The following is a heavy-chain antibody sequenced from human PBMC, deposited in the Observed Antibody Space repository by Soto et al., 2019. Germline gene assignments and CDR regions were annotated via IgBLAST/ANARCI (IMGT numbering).Heavy chain of an antibody. D-gene: IGHD2-15*01. Sequence: GGSLRLSCAASGFTFNNYAMSWVRLSPGKGLAWVSTISGSGANAHYEDSVKGRFTISRDNSKNAVYLQMTSLRAEDTAVYYCAKGRNVVVVGGLNYWGQGTLVTVSS. CDR1: GFTFNNYA. J-gene: IGHJ4*02. V-gene: IGHV3-23*01. CDR2: ISGSGANA. CDR3: AKGRNVVVVGGLNY.